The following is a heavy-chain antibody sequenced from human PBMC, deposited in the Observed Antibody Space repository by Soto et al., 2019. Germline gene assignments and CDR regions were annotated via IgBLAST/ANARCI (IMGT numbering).Heavy chain of an antibody. CDR3: AKDPTYCGGDCYPTPFDS. CDR1: GFTFSSYA. V-gene: IGHV3-23*01. CDR2: IIATGFNT. J-gene: IGHJ4*02. Sequence: EVHLLESGGDLVQPGGSLRLSCAASGFTFSSYAMAWFRQAPGKGLEWVAAIIATGFNTYYADSVKGRFIVSRDNSNNNLYLQMTSLRADDTAVYFCAKDPTYCGGDCYPTPFDSWGQGTLVTVSS. D-gene: IGHD2-21*01.